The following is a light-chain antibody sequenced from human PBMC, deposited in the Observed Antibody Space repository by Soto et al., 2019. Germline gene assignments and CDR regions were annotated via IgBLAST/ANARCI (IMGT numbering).Light chain of an antibody. CDR1: QSVTNTY. J-gene: IGKJ1*01. Sequence: EVVLTQSPGTLSLSPGERATLSCRASQSVTNTYLAWYQQKPGQAPRLLIYGASRRATGIPDRFSGSGSGTDFTLTITRLEPDDFAVYYCQDYGISRTFGQGTKVEIK. V-gene: IGKV3-20*01. CDR2: GAS. CDR3: QDYGISRT.